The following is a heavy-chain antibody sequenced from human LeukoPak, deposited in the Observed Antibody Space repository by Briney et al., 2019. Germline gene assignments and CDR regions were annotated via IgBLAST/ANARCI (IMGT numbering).Heavy chain of an antibody. D-gene: IGHD6-13*01. Sequence: GGSLRLSCAASGFTFSSYAMSWVRQAPGKGLEWVSAIGGSGGTAYYADSVKGRFTISRDNSKNTLYLQMNSLRAEDTAVYYCARGYSSSWYESYYYYYGMDVWGQGTTVTVSS. V-gene: IGHV3-23*01. CDR2: IGGSGGTA. CDR1: GFTFSSYA. CDR3: ARGYSSSWYESYYYYYGMDV. J-gene: IGHJ6*02.